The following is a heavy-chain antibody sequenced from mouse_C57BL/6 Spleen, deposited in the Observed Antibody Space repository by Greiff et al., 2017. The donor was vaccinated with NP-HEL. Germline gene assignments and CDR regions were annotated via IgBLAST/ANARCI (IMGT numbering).Heavy chain of an antibody. CDR1: GYTFTSYW. V-gene: IGHV1-69*01. CDR3: ARPPNYYGSSYGYFEV. Sequence: QVQLQQPGAELVMPGASVKLSCKASGYTFTSYWMHWVKQRPGQGLEWIGEIDPSDSYTNYNQKFKGKSTLTVANSSSTAYMQLSSLTSEDSAVYYCARPPNYYGSSYGYFEVWGTGTTVTVSS. J-gene: IGHJ1*03. D-gene: IGHD1-1*01. CDR2: IDPSDSYT.